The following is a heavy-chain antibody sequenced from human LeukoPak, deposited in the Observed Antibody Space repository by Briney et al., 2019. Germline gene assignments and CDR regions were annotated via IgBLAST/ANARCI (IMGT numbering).Heavy chain of an antibody. CDR3: ARGLEVATANGRDY. V-gene: IGHV1-2*02. CDR2: INPNSGGT. CDR1: GYTLTGSY. Sequence: GASVKVSCKASGYTLTGSYMHSVRQAPGQGLEWMGWINPNSGGTNYAQKFQGRVTMTRETSISTAYMELSRPACDDRAVYYCARGLEVATANGRDYWGQGTLVTVSS. J-gene: IGHJ4*02. D-gene: IGHD2-21*02.